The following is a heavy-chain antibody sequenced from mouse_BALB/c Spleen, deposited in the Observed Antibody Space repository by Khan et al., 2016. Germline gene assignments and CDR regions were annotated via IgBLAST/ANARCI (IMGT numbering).Heavy chain of an antibody. CDR3: ASDDQDYDSWFAS. CDR1: GFSLTNSG. Sequence: QVQLKESGPGLVAPSQSLSITCTVSGFSLTNSGVHWIRQPPGKGLEWLGVIWPGGSTDYNSALMSRLSITKDNSQNQVFLKMISLQPDDTAMYYCASDDQDYDSWFASWGQGTLVIVSA. V-gene: IGHV2-9*02. CDR2: IWPGGST. J-gene: IGHJ3*01. D-gene: IGHD2-4*01.